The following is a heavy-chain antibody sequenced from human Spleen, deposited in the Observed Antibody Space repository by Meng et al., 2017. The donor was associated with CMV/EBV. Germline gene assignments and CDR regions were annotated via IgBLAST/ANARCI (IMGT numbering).Heavy chain of an antibody. J-gene: IGHJ4*02. CDR1: GYTFTGYY. Sequence: ASVKVSCKASGYTFTGYYMHWVRQAPGQGLEWMGWINPNSGGTNYAQKFQGRVTMTRDTSISTAYMELSSLRSDDTAVYYCARDLRYYESSGPIDYWGQGTLVTVSS. D-gene: IGHD3-22*01. CDR2: INPNSGGT. CDR3: ARDLRYYESSGPIDY. V-gene: IGHV1-2*02.